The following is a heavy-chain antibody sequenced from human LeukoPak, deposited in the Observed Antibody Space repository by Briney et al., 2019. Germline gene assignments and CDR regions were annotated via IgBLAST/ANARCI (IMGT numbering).Heavy chain of an antibody. CDR1: GYTFTSYG. CDR3: ARDGCSGGSCFTLAPYVYYGMDV. Sequence: ASVKVSCKASGYTFTSYGISWVRQAPGQGLEWMGWISAYNGNTNYAQKLQGRVTMTTDKSTSTAHMELRSLRSDDTAVYYCARDGCSGGSCFTLAPYVYYGMDVWGQGTTVTVSS. D-gene: IGHD2-15*01. V-gene: IGHV1-18*01. J-gene: IGHJ6*02. CDR2: ISAYNGNT.